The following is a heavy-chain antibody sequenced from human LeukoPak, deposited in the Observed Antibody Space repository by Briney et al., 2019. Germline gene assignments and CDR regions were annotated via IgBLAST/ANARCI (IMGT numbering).Heavy chain of an antibody. D-gene: IGHD6-13*01. V-gene: IGHV4-59*01. Sequence: PSETLSLTCTVSGGSISNKYWSWIRQPPGKGLEWIGYIYYSGNTNYNPSLKSRVTILVDTSKNQVSLKLSSVTAADTAVYYCARTTEAHSWRTRYYDYYMDVWGKGTTVTVSS. J-gene: IGHJ6*03. CDR2: IYYSGNT. CDR1: GGSISNKY. CDR3: ARTTEAHSWRTRYYDYYMDV.